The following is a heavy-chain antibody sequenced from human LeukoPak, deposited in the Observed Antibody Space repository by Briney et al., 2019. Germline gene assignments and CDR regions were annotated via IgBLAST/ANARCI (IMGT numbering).Heavy chain of an antibody. CDR3: ARDRATLRGNNYDLLTGYYTGWDY. D-gene: IGHD3-9*01. V-gene: IGHV1-18*01. CDR1: GYTFTSYG. J-gene: IGHJ4*02. Sequence: ASVKVSCKASGYTFTSYGISWVRQAPGQGLEWMGWVSTYNGNTNYAQNLQGRVTMTTDRSTSTAYMELRSLTSDDTAVYYCARDRATLRGNNYDLLTGYYTGWDYWAQGTLVTVSS. CDR2: VSTYNGNT.